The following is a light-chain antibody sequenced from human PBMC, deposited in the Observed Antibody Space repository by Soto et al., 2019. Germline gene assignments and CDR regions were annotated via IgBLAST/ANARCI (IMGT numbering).Light chain of an antibody. CDR1: QSVTSSN. CDR2: GAF. CDR3: QQYGSSQYT. Sequence: EVVLTQSPGTLSLSPGERASLSCRASQSVTSSNLAWYQQKPGQAPRLLIYGAFFRATGIPDRFSGSGSGTDFTLTISRLEPEDFAVYYCQQYGSSQYTCGQGTKLEIK. V-gene: IGKV3-20*01. J-gene: IGKJ2*01.